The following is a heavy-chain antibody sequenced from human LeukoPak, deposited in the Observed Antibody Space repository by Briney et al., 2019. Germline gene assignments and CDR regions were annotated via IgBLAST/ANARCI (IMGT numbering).Heavy chain of an antibody. CDR2: ISPGGGPT. CDR3: AKDGAWLRFDD. Sequence: GGSLGLSCAGSALPFSSHGMNWVRQAPEKGLEWVSGISPGGGPTYYADSVKGRFTISRDDSKNTLYLQMKNLRAEDTAVYYCAKDGAWLRFDDWGQGILVTVSS. V-gene: IGHV3-23*01. D-gene: IGHD5-12*01. J-gene: IGHJ4*02. CDR1: ALPFSSHG.